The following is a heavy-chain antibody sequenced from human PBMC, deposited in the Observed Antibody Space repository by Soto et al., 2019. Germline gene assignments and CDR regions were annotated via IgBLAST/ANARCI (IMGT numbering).Heavy chain of an antibody. V-gene: IGHV4-30-4*01. CDR1: GGSISSGDYY. J-gene: IGHJ4*02. D-gene: IGHD3-10*01. CDR2: IYYSGST. CDR3: ARALSGSYFVLEH. Sequence: SETLSLTCTVSGGSISSGDYYWSWIRQPPGKGLEWIGYIYYSGSTYYNPSLNSRITIVADTSKNQFSLKLTSVTAADTAVYFCARALSGSYFVLEHWGQGALVTVSS.